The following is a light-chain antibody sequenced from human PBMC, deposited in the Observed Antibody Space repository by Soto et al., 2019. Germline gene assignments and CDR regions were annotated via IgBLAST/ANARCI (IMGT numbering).Light chain of an antibody. CDR3: QQIKTYPRT. Sequence: DIHLTQSPSFLSASVGDRVTITCRPSQAVPNNMAWYQQKPGKPPKLLIYEESTLHSGVPSRFSGRKSVTQFTLTIDSLQPEDFATYYCQQIKTYPRTLGGGTKVDIK. V-gene: IGKV1-9*01. CDR2: EES. CDR1: QAVPNN. J-gene: IGKJ4*01.